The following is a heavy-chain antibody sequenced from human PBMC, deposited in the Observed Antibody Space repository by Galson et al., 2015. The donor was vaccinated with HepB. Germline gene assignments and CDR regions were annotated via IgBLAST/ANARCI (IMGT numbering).Heavy chain of an antibody. CDR1: GFTFDDYA. V-gene: IGHV3-9*01. D-gene: IGHD6-13*01. CDR2: ISWNSGSI. J-gene: IGHJ4*02. Sequence: SLRLSCAASGFTFDDYAMHWVRQAPGKGLEWVSGISWNSGSIGYADSVKGRFTISRDNAKNSLYLQMNSLRAEDTALYYCAKDKGIAAAVYYFDYWGQGTLVTVSS. CDR3: AKDKGIAAAVYYFDY.